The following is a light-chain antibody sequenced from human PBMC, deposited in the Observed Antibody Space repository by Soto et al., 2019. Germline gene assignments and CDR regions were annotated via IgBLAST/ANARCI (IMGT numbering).Light chain of an antibody. Sequence: EIVLTQSPGTLSLSPGERATLSCRASESVSSSYLAWYQHKPGQAPRLLIFGASSRATGTPDRFSGSGSGTDFTLTISRLEPEDFAVYYCQQHINWPLTFGGGTKVDI. V-gene: IGKV3D-20*02. CDR2: GAS. CDR3: QQHINWPLT. J-gene: IGKJ4*01. CDR1: ESVSSSY.